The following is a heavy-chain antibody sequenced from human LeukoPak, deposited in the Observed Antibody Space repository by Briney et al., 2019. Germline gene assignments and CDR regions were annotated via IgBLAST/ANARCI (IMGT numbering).Heavy chain of an antibody. CDR2: INSDTI. D-gene: IGHD7-27*01. J-gene: IGHJ4*02. CDR3: ARDRDWGFDY. V-gene: IGHV3-48*01. Sequence: PGGSPRLSRAASGFTLSTYSMNWVRQAPGQGLEWVSYINSDTIWYADSVKGRFTISRDNAKNSLFLQMNSLRAEDTAVYYCARDRDWGFDYWGQGTLVTVSS. CDR1: GFTLSTYS.